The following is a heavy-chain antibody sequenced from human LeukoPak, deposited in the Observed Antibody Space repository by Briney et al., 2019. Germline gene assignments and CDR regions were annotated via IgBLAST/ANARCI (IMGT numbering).Heavy chain of an antibody. CDR2: IIPIFGTA. Sequence: SVMVSCKASGGTFSSYAISWVRQAPGQGLEWMGRIIPIFGTANYAQKFQGRVTITTDESTSTAYMELSSLRSEDTAVYYCARETKRHNGVCHTWGQGTLVTVSS. D-gene: IGHD2-8*01. CDR3: ARETKRHNGVCHT. V-gene: IGHV1-69*05. CDR1: GGTFSSYA. J-gene: IGHJ5*02.